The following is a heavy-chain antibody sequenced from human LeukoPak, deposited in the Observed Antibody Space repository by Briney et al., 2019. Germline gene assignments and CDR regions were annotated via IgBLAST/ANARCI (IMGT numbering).Heavy chain of an antibody. V-gene: IGHV4-59*08. Sequence: SETLSLTCTVSGRSISNYYGSWIRQSPEKGREWIGYIHDSGSTNYNPSRKSRVTISVDTSKNQFSLKLSSVTAADTAVYYCARLDAAAGRYLQFFYWGQGTLVTVSS. CDR3: ARLDAAAGRYLQFFY. CDR2: IHDSGST. J-gene: IGHJ4*02. D-gene: IGHD5-24*01. CDR1: GRSISNYY.